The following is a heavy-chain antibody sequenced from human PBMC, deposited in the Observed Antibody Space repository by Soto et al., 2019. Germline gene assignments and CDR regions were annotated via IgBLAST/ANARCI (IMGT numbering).Heavy chain of an antibody. CDR2: IHSSGST. Sequence: KTSETLSLTCTVSGASMNSHHWSWIRQPAGKGLEWIGHIHSSGSTNYNPSLKSRVTMSVDTSKNQFSLRLMSLTAADTAVYYCARDQGVAAAGITWFDPWGQGSLVTVSS. J-gene: IGHJ5*02. D-gene: IGHD6-13*01. V-gene: IGHV4-4*07. CDR1: GASMNSHH. CDR3: ARDQGVAAAGITWFDP.